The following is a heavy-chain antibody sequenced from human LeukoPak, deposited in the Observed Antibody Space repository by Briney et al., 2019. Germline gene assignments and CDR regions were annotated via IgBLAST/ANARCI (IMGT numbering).Heavy chain of an antibody. V-gene: IGHV1-69*04. CDR2: IIPILGIA. CDR1: GGTFSSYA. CDR3: ARGVYYDSSGTYYFDY. J-gene: IGHJ4*02. D-gene: IGHD3-22*01. Sequence: SVKVSCKASGGTFSSYAISWVRQAPGQGLEWMGRIIPILGIANYAQKFQGRVTITADKSTSTAYMELSSLRSEDTAVYYCARGVYYDSSGTYYFDYWGQGTLVTVSS.